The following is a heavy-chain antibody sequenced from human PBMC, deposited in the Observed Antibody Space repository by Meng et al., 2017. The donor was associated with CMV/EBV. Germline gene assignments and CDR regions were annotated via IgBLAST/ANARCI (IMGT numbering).Heavy chain of an antibody. CDR2: ISYDASNK. D-gene: IGHD4-17*01. J-gene: IGHJ4*01. CDR3: ALLGWGDYVFVFDY. CDR1: GFTFSSYA. V-gene: IGHV3-30*04. Sequence: GESLKISCAASGFTFSSYAMHWVRQAPGKGLEWVAVISYDASNKYYADSVKGRFTISRDNSKNTLYLQMNSLRAEDTAVYYCALLGWGDYVFVFDYWGQGTLVTVSS.